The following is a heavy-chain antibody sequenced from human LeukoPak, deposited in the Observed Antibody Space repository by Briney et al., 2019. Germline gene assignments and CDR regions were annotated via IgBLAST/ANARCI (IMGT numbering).Heavy chain of an antibody. D-gene: IGHD6-6*01. CDR3: ARRHVVYSSSSDPYYFDY. J-gene: IGHJ4*02. CDR1: GGSISSGSYY. V-gene: IGHV4-61*02. Sequence: SQTLSLTCTFSGGSISSGSYYWSWIRQPAGKGLEWIGRIYTSGSTNYNPSLKSRVTISVDTSKNQFSLKLSSVTAADTAVYYCARRHVVYSSSSDPYYFDYWGQGTLVTVSS. CDR2: IYTSGST.